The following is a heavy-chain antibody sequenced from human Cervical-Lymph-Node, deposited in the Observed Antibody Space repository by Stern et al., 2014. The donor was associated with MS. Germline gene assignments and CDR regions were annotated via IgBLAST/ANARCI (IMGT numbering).Heavy chain of an antibody. D-gene: IGHD6-13*01. CDR1: GFSFSRYA. CDR3: ASAYSSSHYYFDY. J-gene: IGHJ4*02. CDR2: IWYDGSNP. V-gene: IGHV3-33*01. Sequence: VQLVESGGGVVQPGRSLRLSCAASGFSFSRYAMHWVRQAPGKGLAWVALIWYDGSNPYYADSVTGRFTISRDNFKNTLYLQINSLRAEDTAVYYCASAYSSSHYYFDYWGQGTLVTVSS.